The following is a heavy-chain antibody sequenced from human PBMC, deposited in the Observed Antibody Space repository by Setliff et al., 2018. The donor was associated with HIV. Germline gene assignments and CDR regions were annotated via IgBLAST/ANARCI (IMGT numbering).Heavy chain of an antibody. CDR3: ATLWMRGGYFDT. Sequence: PGGSLRLSCAASGFSFSSFGMNWVRQAPGKGLEWISYISLDTRPIYYADSVKGRFTISRDNAKNTVYLQMNSLRPEDTAVYYCATLWMRGGYFDTWGQGTLVTVSS. CDR2: ISLDTRPI. V-gene: IGHV3-48*04. CDR1: GFSFSSFG. J-gene: IGHJ4*02. D-gene: IGHD2-15*01.